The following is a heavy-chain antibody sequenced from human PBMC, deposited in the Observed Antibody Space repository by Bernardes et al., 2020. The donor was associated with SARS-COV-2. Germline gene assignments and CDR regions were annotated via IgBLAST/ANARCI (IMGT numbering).Heavy chain of an antibody. D-gene: IGHD5-12*01. CDR3: VKTLRWLVPAIPGDY. Sequence: RGSLSPSCAATGFAFSSYAIAWARQAPGKALEWVSSMIRSGSGTYYADSVKRRFIISRDHSKNTLYRKMNSLRVVDTATDFCVKTLRWLVPAIPGDYWCRGSLVTVSS. CDR2: MIRSGSGT. CDR1: GFAFSSYA. J-gene: IGHJ4*01. V-gene: IGHV3-23*01.